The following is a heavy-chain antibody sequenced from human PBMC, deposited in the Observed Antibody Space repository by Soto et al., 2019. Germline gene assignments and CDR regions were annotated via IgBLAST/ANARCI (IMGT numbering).Heavy chain of an antibody. J-gene: IGHJ3*02. Sequence: QVQLVESGGGVVQPGRSLRLSCVASGFAFSSYAMYWVSQAPGKGLECVALVSYDVRNTYYADSVKGRFTISRDNSENTLYLQMSSQRVEDRAGYYFAREERITVGLDIWGQVTMVTVSS. V-gene: IGHV3-30*04. CDR1: GFAFSSYA. D-gene: IGHD3-16*01. CDR3: AREERITVGLDI. CDR2: VSYDVRNT.